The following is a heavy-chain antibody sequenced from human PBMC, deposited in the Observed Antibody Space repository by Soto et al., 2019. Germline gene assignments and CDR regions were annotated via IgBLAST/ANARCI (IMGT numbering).Heavy chain of an antibody. D-gene: IGHD3-16*02. CDR3: AREADYDYIWGSYRPHWTIDY. CDR2: IKQDGSEK. V-gene: IGHV3-7*01. CDR1: GFTFSSYW. J-gene: IGHJ4*02. Sequence: GGSLRLSCAASGFTFSSYWMSWVRQAPGKGLEWVANIKQDGSEKYYVDSVKGRFTISRDNAKNSLYLQMNSLRAEDTAVYYCAREADYDYIWGSYRPHWTIDYWGQGTLVTVSS.